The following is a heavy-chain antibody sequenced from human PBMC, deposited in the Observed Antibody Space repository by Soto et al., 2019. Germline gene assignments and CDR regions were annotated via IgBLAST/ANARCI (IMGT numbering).Heavy chain of an antibody. D-gene: IGHD3-22*01. CDR3: ARNRLTMIVAGWFDT. Sequence: SVQVSCTASGYTFTGYYMHWVRQAPGQGLEWMGWINPNSGGTNYAQKFQGRVTMTRDTSISTAYMELSRLRSDDTAVYYCARNRLTMIVAGWFDTWGQGTLVTVSS. V-gene: IGHV1-2*02. CDR1: GYTFTGYY. J-gene: IGHJ5*02. CDR2: INPNSGGT.